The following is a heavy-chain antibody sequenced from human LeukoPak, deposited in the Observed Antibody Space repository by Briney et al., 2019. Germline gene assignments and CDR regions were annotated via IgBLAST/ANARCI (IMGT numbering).Heavy chain of an antibody. CDR1: GGSITTYY. CDR3: ARHDDIAIFRNGLDV. J-gene: IGHJ6*02. Sequence: QTSETLSLTCTVYGGSITTYYWSWIRQPPGKGVEWIGYIYCSRGTMYNPTLKSRVTISIDTSKSQLSLKVNYVTAADTAVYYCARHDDIAIFRNGLDVWGQGTTVTVSS. V-gene: IGHV4-59*08. CDR2: IYCSRGT. D-gene: IGHD6-13*01.